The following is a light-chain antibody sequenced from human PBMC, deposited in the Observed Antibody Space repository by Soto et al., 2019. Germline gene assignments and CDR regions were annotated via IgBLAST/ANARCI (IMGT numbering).Light chain of an antibody. CDR2: EVS. V-gene: IGLV2-14*01. CDR3: RSYTPSYTQV. Sequence: QSALTQPASVSGSPGQSITISCTGTSSDVGGYNYVSWYQHHPGKAPKLMMYEVSNRPSGVSNRFSGSKSGNTASLSIDGRQAEDVPDYDGRSYTPSYTQVFGGGSQLTVL. J-gene: IGLJ3*02. CDR1: SSDVGGYNY.